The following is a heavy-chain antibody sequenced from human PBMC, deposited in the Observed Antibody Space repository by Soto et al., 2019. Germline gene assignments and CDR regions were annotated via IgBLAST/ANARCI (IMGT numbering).Heavy chain of an antibody. CDR3: AKDNVTVVAGSTFDY. CDR1: GYSISSGAF. D-gene: IGHD6-19*01. V-gene: IGHV4-38-2*02. J-gene: IGHJ4*01. Sequence: XESLSLTCTVSGYSISSGAFWWWIRQPPGKGPEWIASIYHGGTTFYNPSLKSRVTVSVDKSNNQFSLKLRSVTAADTAVYYCAKDNVTVVAGSTFDYWGHGTLVTVPS. CDR2: IYHGGTT.